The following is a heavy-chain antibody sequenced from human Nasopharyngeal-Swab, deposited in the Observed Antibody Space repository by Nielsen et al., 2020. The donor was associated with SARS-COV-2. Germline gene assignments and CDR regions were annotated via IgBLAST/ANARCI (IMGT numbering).Heavy chain of an antibody. Sequence: GGSLRLSCKGSGYSFTSYWISWVRQMPGKGLEWMGRIDPSDSYTNYSPSFQDHVTISADKSISTAYLQWSSLKASDTAMYYCARLFPDYYDSSGDFDYWGQGTLVTVSS. V-gene: IGHV5-10-1*01. CDR3: ARLFPDYYDSSGDFDY. CDR2: IDPSDSYT. D-gene: IGHD3-22*01. J-gene: IGHJ4*02. CDR1: GYSFTSYW.